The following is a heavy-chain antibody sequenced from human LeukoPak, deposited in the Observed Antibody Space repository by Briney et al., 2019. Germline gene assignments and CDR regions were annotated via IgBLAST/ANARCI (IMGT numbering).Heavy chain of an antibody. V-gene: IGHV4-31*03. CDR1: GGSISSGGYY. D-gene: IGHD2-21*02. J-gene: IGHJ3*02. CDR3: ARPEPKYRGGDCSQGAFDI. Sequence: PSETLSLTCTVSGGSISSGGYYWSWIRHHPGTGLEWIGYIYYSGSTYYNPSLKSRVTISVDTAKNQFSLKLSSVTAADTAVYYYARPEPKYRGGDCSQGAFDIWGQGTMVTVSS. CDR2: IYYSGST.